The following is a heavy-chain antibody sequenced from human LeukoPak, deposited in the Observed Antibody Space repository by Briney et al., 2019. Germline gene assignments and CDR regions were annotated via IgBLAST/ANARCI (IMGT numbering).Heavy chain of an antibody. CDR1: GFTFSSYS. CDR3: ARDMGGGRTDPEETVTRKFLEKGGGLPPTDY. V-gene: IGHV3-21*01. Sequence: GGSLRLSCAASGFTFSSYSMNWVRQAPGKGLEWVSSISSSSSYIYYADSVKGRFTISRDNAKNSLYLQMNSLRAEDTAVYYCARDMGGGRTDPEETVTRKFLEKGGGLPPTDYWGQGTLVTVSS. CDR2: ISSSSSYI. J-gene: IGHJ4*02. D-gene: IGHD4-11*01.